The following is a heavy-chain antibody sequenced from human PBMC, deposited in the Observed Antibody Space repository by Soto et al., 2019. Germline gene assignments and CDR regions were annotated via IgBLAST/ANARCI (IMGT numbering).Heavy chain of an antibody. CDR2: IIPIFGTA. J-gene: IGHJ4*02. Sequence: EASVKVSCKASGGTFSSYAISWVRQAPGQGLEWMGGIIPIFGTANYAQKFQGRVTITADKSTSTAYMELSSLRSEDTAVYYCARSDLYSSSWDYWGQGTLVTVSS. V-gene: IGHV1-69*06. CDR1: GGTFSSYA. CDR3: ARSDLYSSSWDY. D-gene: IGHD6-13*01.